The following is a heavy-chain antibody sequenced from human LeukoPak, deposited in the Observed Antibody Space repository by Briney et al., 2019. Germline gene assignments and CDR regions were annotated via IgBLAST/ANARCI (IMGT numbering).Heavy chain of an antibody. V-gene: IGHV1-2*02. Sequence: ASVKVSCKASGYTLTAYYLHWVRQAPGQGLEWMGWINPNSGGTNYAQTFQGRVTMTRDTSISTAYMDLSTLRSDDTAVYYCARVADFRQSFDFWGQGTLVTVSS. CDR2: INPNSGGT. CDR1: GYTLTAYY. D-gene: IGHD3/OR15-3a*01. J-gene: IGHJ4*02. CDR3: ARVADFRQSFDF.